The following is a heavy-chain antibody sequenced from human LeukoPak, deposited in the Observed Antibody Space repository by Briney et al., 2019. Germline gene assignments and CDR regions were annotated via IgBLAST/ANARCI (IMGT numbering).Heavy chain of an antibody. CDR1: GFTFSDYY. V-gene: IGHV3-11*01. D-gene: IGHD5-18*01. CDR2: ISSSGSNI. Sequence: PGGSLRLSCAASGFTFSDYYMSWIRQAPGKGLEWVSYISSSGSNIYYADSVNGRFTISRDNSKNTLYLQMHSLRAEDTAVYYCAKLDRYSYGYVDYWGQGTLVTVSS. J-gene: IGHJ4*02. CDR3: AKLDRYSYGYVDY.